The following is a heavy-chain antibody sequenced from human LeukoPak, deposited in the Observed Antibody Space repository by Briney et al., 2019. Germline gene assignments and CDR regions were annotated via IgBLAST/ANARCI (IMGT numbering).Heavy chain of an antibody. CDR3: ARHSGYSSSWYPSGWFDP. CDR1: GYSISSGYY. D-gene: IGHD6-13*01. Sequence: SETLSLTCTVSGYSISSGYYWSWIRQPPGKGLEWIGEINHSGSTNYNPSLKSRVTISVDTSKNQFSLKLSSVTAADTAVYYCARHSGYSSSWYPSGWFDPWGQGTLVTVSS. V-gene: IGHV4-38-2*02. CDR2: INHSGST. J-gene: IGHJ5*02.